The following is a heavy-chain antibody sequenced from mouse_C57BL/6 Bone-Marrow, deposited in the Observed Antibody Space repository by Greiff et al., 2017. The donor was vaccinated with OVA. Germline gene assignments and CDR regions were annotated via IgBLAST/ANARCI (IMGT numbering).Heavy chain of an antibody. V-gene: IGHV1-64*01. CDR3: ARRLWERYYAMDY. D-gene: IGHD1-1*02. Sequence: QVQLQQPGAELVKPGASVKLSCKASGYTFTSYWMHWVKQRPGQGLEWIGMIHPNSGSTNYNEKFKSKATLTVDKSSSTAYMQLSSLTSEDSAVYYCARRLWERYYAMDYWGQGTSVTVSA. J-gene: IGHJ4*01. CDR2: IHPNSGST. CDR1: GYTFTSYW.